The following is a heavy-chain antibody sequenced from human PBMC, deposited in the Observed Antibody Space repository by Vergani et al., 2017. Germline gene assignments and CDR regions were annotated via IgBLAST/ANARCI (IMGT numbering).Heavy chain of an antibody. CDR3: VKDRIDGYDKPRGSYFDY. CDR2: ISSNGGST. Sequence: EVQLVESGGGLVQPGGSLRLSCSASGFTFSSYAMHWVRQAPGKGLEYVSAISSNGGSTYYADSVKGRFTISRDNSENTLYLQMSSLRAEDTAVYDCVKDRIDGYDKPRGSYFDYWGQGTLVTVSS. V-gene: IGHV3-64D*06. CDR1: GFTFSSYA. D-gene: IGHD3-22*01. J-gene: IGHJ4*02.